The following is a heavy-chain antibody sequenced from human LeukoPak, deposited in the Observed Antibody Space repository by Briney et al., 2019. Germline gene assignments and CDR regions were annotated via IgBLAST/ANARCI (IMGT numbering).Heavy chain of an antibody. J-gene: IGHJ5*02. CDR2: ISGSGGST. V-gene: IGHV3-23*01. D-gene: IGHD6-13*01. CDR3: ANLYSSSWYWFDP. CDR1: GFTFSSYA. Sequence: GGSLRLSCAASGFTFSSYAMSWVRRAPGKGLEWVSAISGSGGSTYYADSVKGRFTISRDNSKNTLYLQMNSLRAEDTAVYYCANLYSSSWYWFDPWGQGTLVTVSS.